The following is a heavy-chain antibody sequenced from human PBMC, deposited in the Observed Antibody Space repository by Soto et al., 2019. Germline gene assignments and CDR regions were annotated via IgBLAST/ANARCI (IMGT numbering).Heavy chain of an antibody. V-gene: IGHV3-30-3*01. D-gene: IGHD6-19*01. CDR3: ARDVAVAGTAFDY. Sequence: WSLRLSCAASVFTFSSYAMHWVRQAPGKGLEWVAVISYDGSNKYYADSVKGRFTISRDNSKNTLYLQMNSLRAEDTAVYYCARDVAVAGTAFDYWGQGTLVTVSS. CDR2: ISYDGSNK. J-gene: IGHJ4*02. CDR1: VFTFSSYA.